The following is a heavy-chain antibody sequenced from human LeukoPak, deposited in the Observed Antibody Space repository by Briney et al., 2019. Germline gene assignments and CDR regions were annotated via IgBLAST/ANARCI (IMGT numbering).Heavy chain of an antibody. Sequence: PGGSLRLSCGASGFTFSSYSMNWVRQAPGKGLEWVSYISSSSSSIYYADSVQGRFTISRDNAKNSLYLQMNSLRAEDTAVYYCAGGYCCCSSWPFDYWGQGALVTVSS. D-gene: IGHD2-2*01. CDR1: GFTFSSYS. J-gene: IGHJ4*02. CDR3: AGGYCCCSSWPFDY. CDR2: ISSSSSSI. V-gene: IGHV3-21*01.